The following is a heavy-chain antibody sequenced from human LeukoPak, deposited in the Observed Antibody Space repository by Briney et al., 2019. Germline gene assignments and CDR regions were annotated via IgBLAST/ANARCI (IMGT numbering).Heavy chain of an antibody. Sequence: SETLSLTCAVSGSSISSGYYWGWIRQPPGKGLEWIGSISHSGSTYYNPSLKSRVTISVDTSKDQFSLKLSSVTAADTAVYYCARHTYDSSGYYYVDYWGQGTLVTVSP. CDR1: GSSISSGYY. V-gene: IGHV4-38-2*01. CDR3: ARHTYDSSGYYYVDY. D-gene: IGHD3-22*01. CDR2: ISHSGST. J-gene: IGHJ4*02.